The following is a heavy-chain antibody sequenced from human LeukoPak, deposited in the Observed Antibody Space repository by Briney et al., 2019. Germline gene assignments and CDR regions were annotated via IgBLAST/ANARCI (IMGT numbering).Heavy chain of an antibody. V-gene: IGHV1-2*06. CDR3: ARERPLVGATLFDY. J-gene: IGHJ4*02. Sequence: ASVKVSCKASGYTFTGYYMHWVRQAPGQGLEGMGRINPNSGGTNYAQKFQGRVTMTRDTSISTAYMELSRLRSDDTAVYYCARERPLVGATLFDYWGQGTLVTVSS. CDR2: INPNSGGT. CDR1: GYTFTGYY. D-gene: IGHD1-26*01.